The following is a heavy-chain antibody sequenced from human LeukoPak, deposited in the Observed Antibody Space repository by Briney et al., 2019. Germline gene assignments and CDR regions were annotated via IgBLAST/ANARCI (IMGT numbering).Heavy chain of an antibody. D-gene: IGHD6-13*01. J-gene: IGHJ4*02. CDR1: GFIFSNYA. V-gene: IGHV3-30*04. Sequence: GGSLRLSCEASGFIFSNYAMHWVRQAPGKGLEWVALISSDGSKIYYADSVKGRFTISRDNAKNSLYLQMNSLRAEDTAVYYCAREGVAAAEDYWGQGTLVTVSS. CDR2: ISSDGSKI. CDR3: AREGVAAAEDY.